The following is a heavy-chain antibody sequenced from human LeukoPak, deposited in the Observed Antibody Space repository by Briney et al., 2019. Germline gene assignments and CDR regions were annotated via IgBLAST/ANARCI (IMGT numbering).Heavy chain of an antibody. V-gene: IGHV3-66*01. Sequence: GGSLRLSCAASGFTVSSNYMSWVRQAPGKGLEWVSVISSGGTTYYADSVKGRLTISRDNSKNTLYLQMNSLRAEDTAVYYCARAKEMATITDYWGQGTLVTVSS. D-gene: IGHD5-24*01. CDR1: GFTVSSNY. CDR3: ARAKEMATITDY. J-gene: IGHJ4*02. CDR2: ISSGGTT.